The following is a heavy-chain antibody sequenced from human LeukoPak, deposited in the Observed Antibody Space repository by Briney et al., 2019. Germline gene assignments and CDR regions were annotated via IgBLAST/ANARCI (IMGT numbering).Heavy chain of an antibody. CDR1: GGSISSYY. J-gene: IGHJ6*03. CDR3: ARDQFTIFGVVTTAGYYMDV. Sequence: SETLSLTCTVSGGSISSYYWSWIRQPAGKGLEWIGRIYTSGSTNYNPSLKSRVTMSVDTSKNQFSLKLSSVTAADTAVYYCARDQFTIFGVVTTAGYYMDVWGKGTTVTVSS. D-gene: IGHD3-3*01. V-gene: IGHV4-4*07. CDR2: IYTSGST.